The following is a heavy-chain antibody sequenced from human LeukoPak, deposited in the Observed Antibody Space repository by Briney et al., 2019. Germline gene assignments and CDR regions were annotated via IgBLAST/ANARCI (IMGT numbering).Heavy chain of an antibody. CDR1: GGSFSGYY. J-gene: IGHJ5*02. CDR2: INPSGST. CDR3: ARDLRGWYGWFDP. V-gene: IGHV4-34*01. Sequence: SETLSLTCAVYGGSFSGYYWSWNRQPAGKGLEWIGEINPSGSTIYNPSLKSRVTISVDTSKNQFSLQLNSVTPEDTAVYYCARDLRGWYGWFDPWGQGTLVTVSS. D-gene: IGHD6-19*01.